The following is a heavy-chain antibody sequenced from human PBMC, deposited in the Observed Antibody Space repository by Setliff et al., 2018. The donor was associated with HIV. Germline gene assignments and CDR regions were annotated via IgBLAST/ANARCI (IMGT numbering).Heavy chain of an antibody. CDR1: GFTFSSYT. D-gene: IGHD5-18*01. CDR2: ISSSSYYI. V-gene: IGHV3-21*01. Sequence: GGSLRLSCAASGFTFSSYTMNWVRQAPGKGLEWVSSISSSSYYIYYADSVKGRLTISRDNAKNSLFLQMNSLRAEDTAVYYCASIELAAMVPVDYWGQGTLVTVSS. CDR3: ASIELAAMVPVDY. J-gene: IGHJ4*02.